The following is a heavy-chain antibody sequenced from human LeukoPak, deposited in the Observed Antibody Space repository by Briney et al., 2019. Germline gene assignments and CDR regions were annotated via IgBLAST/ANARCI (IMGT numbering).Heavy chain of an antibody. CDR2: INHSGST. CDR3: ARGRMTTVTPNWFDP. CDR1: GGSFSGYY. J-gene: IGHJ5*02. D-gene: IGHD4-17*01. Sequence: SETLSLTCAVYGGSFSGYYWSWIRQPPGKGLEWIGEINHSGSTSYNPSLKSRVTISVDTSKNQFSLKLSSVTAADTAVYYCARGRMTTVTPNWFDPWGQGTLVTVSS. V-gene: IGHV4-34*01.